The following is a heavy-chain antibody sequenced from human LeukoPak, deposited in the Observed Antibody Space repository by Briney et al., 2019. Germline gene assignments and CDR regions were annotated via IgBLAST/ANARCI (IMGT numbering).Heavy chain of an antibody. V-gene: IGHV1-18*01. CDR3: ARDRKYYDSSGFANRCLYWPEYFQH. D-gene: IGHD3-22*01. CDR1: GYTFTNYG. Sequence: ASVKLSCTASGYTFTNYGISWVRQAPGQRLECIVWITISVGNTNYAQKRQGRVTMITDTATSSAYMALRSLRSDDTAVYYCARDRKYYDSSGFANRCLYWPEYFQHWGQGTLVTVSS. J-gene: IGHJ1*01. CDR2: ITISVGNT.